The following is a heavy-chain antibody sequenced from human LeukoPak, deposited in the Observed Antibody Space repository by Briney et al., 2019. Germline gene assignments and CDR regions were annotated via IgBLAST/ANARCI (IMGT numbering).Heavy chain of an antibody. D-gene: IGHD2-15*01. V-gene: IGHV3-23*01. CDR2: ISDSGGRT. J-gene: IGHJ4*02. Sequence: GGSLRLSCAASGFTFSSYAMSWVRQAPGKGLEWVSAISDSGGRTYYAGSVKGRFTISRDNSKNTLYLQMESLRAEDTAVYYCAKHSTYCSGGSCQEDFDYWGQGTLVTISS. CDR1: GFTFSSYA. CDR3: AKHSTYCSGGSCQEDFDY.